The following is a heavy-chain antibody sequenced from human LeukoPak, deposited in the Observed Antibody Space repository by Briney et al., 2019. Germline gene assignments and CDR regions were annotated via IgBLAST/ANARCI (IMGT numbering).Heavy chain of an antibody. D-gene: IGHD6-19*01. V-gene: IGHV1-69*05. CDR1: GGTFSSYA. Sequence: GSSVKVSCKASGGTFSSYAISWVRQAPGQGLEWMGGIIPIFGTANYARKFQGRVTITTDESTSTAYMELSSLRSEDTAVYYCARSVIGYSSGYFDYWGQGTLVTVSS. CDR2: IIPIFGTA. CDR3: ARSVIGYSSGYFDY. J-gene: IGHJ4*02.